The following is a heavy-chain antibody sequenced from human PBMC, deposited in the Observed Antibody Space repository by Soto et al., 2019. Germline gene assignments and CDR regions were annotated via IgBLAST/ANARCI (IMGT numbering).Heavy chain of an antibody. V-gene: IGHV4-4*02. CDR2: IYHSGST. D-gene: IGHD2-2*01. Sequence: PSETLSLTCAVSGGSISSSNWWSWVRQPPGKGLEWIGEIYHSGSTNYNPSLKSRVTISVDKSKSQFSLKLSSVTAADTAVYYCARAVGDCSSTSCPDPYYYYYYGMDVWGQGTTVTVSS. CDR3: ARAVGDCSSTSCPDPYYYYYYGMDV. CDR1: GGSISSSNW. J-gene: IGHJ6*02.